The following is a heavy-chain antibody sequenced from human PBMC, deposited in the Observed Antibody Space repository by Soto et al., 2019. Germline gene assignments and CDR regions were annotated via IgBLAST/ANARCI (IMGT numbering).Heavy chain of an antibody. Sequence: GASVKVSCKASGYTFTSYGISWVRQAPGQGLGWMGWISAYNGNTKYEQKLQGRVTMTTDTSTSTAYMELRSLRSDDTAVYYCARDAAVGLFDYWGQGTLVTVSS. CDR2: ISAYNGNT. D-gene: IGHD1-26*01. V-gene: IGHV1-18*01. J-gene: IGHJ4*02. CDR3: ARDAAVGLFDY. CDR1: GYTFTSYG.